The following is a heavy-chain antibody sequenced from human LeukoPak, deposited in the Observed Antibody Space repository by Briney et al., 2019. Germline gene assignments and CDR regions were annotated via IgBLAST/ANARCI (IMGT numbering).Heavy chain of an antibody. CDR1: GYTFTNYY. D-gene: IGHD5-24*01. Sequence: GASVKVSCKASGYTFTNYYMQWVRQAPGQGLEWMGIINPSGGRTNYAQKFQGRVSMTRDMSTSTVYMELTSLRSEDTAVYYCARGGGEMATIHGAIDYWGQGTLVTVSS. CDR2: INPSGGRT. CDR3: ARGGGEMATIHGAIDY. V-gene: IGHV1-46*01. J-gene: IGHJ4*02.